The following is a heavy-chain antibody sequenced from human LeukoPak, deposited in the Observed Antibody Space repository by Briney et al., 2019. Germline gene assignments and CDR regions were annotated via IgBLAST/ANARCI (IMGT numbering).Heavy chain of an antibody. CDR1: GGSISNY. J-gene: IGHJ4*02. CDR3: ARGRAVTKTNIGSGWYRVFDY. V-gene: IGHV4-4*07. Sequence: SETLPLTCTVSGGSISNYWSWIRQPAGKGLEWIGRIYTSGSTNYNPSLKSRVTMSADTSKNQFSLKLSSVTAADTAVYYCARGRAVTKTNIGSGWYRVFDYWGQGTLVTVSS. D-gene: IGHD6-19*01. CDR2: IYTSGST.